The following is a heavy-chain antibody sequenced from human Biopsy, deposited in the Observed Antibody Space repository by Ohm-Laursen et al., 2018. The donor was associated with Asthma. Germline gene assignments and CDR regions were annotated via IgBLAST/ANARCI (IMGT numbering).Heavy chain of an antibody. J-gene: IGHJ3*02. CDR3: AKERYYDFWSGYPI. Sequence: SDTLSLTCAVSGGSISSSRYYWGWIRQTPGKGLEWIGSIYYSGNTYYNPSLKSRVTISVDTSKNQFSLKLSSVTATDTAVYYCAKERYYDFWSGYPIWGQGTMVTVSS. V-gene: IGHV4-39*02. D-gene: IGHD3-3*01. CDR2: IYYSGNT. CDR1: GGSISSSRYY.